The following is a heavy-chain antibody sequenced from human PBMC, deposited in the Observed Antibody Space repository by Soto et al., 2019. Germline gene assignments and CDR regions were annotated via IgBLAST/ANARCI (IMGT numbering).Heavy chain of an antibody. CDR1: GFTFSSYG. CDR3: ARDLGYSNSGGMDV. J-gene: IGHJ6*02. CDR2: IWYDGSNK. D-gene: IGHD4-4*01. V-gene: IGHV3-33*01. Sequence: QVQLVESGGGVVQPGRSLRLSCVASGFTFSSYGMHWVRQAPGKGLEWVAVIWYDGSNKYYADSVKGRFSISRDNSKNTLYLQMNSRRAEDTAVYYCARDLGYSNSGGMDVWGQGPTVTVSS.